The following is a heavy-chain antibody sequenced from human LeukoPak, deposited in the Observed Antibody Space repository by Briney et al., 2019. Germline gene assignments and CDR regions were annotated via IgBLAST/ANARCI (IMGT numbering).Heavy chain of an antibody. CDR1: GGSFSGYY. J-gene: IGHJ4*02. V-gene: IGHV4-34*01. Sequence: SETLSLTCAVYGGSFSGYYWSWIRQPPGKGLEWIGEINHSGSTNYNPSPKSRVTISVDTSKNQFSLKLSSVTAADTAVYYCARGYCSGGSCSVYFDYWGQGTLVTVSS. CDR2: INHSGST. CDR3: ARGYCSGGSCSVYFDY. D-gene: IGHD2-15*01.